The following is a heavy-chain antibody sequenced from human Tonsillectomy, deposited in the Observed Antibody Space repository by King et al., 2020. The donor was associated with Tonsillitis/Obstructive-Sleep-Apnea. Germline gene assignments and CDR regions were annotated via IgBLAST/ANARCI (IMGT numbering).Heavy chain of an antibody. CDR3: AREGSWAFDH. CDR2: INSDGSST. D-gene: IGHD7-27*01. Sequence: VQLVESGGGLVQPGGSLRLSCAASGFSFRSYWMHWVRHAPGKGLVWVSRINSDGSSTRYADSVKGRFTISRDNAKDTLYLQMNSLRAEDTAVYYCAREGSWAFDHWGQGTLVTVSS. J-gene: IGHJ4*02. CDR1: GFSFRSYW. V-gene: IGHV3-74*01.